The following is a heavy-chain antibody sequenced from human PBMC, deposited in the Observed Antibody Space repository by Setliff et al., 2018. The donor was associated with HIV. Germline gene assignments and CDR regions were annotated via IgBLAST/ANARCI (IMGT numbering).Heavy chain of an antibody. CDR3: ARRNWNDGVDY. CDR1: GVTFRRFA. CDR2: MNPNSGNT. D-gene: IGHD1-20*01. V-gene: IGHV1-8*01. J-gene: IGHJ4*02. Sequence: ASVKVSCKASGVTFRRFAFSWVRQAPGQGLEWMGWMNPNSGNTGYAQKFQGRVTMTRDTSISTAYMELRRLRSDDTAVYYCARRNWNDGVDYWGQGTLVTVSS.